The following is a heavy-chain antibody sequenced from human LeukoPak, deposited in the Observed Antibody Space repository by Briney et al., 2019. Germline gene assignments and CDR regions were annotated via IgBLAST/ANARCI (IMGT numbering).Heavy chain of an antibody. Sequence: SETLSLTCTVSGGSVSSGSYYWSWIRQPPGKGLEWIGYIYYSGSTNYNPSLKSRVTISVDTSKNQFSLKLSSVTAADTAVYYCARSEPYDFWSGYRQNWFDPWGQGTLVTVSS. CDR3: ARSEPYDFWSGYRQNWFDP. CDR1: GGSVSSGSYY. CDR2: IYYSGST. V-gene: IGHV4-61*01. J-gene: IGHJ5*02. D-gene: IGHD3-3*01.